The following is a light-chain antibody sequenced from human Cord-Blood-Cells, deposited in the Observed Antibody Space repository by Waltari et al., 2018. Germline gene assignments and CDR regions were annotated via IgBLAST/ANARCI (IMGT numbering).Light chain of an antibody. J-gene: IGKJ4*01. CDR2: AAS. V-gene: IGKV1-39*01. CDR1: QSISSY. Sequence: DIQLTQSPSSLSAAGVASVTITCRASQSISSYLNWYQQKPGKAPKLLIYAASSLQSGVPSRFSGSGSGTDFTLTISSLQPEDFATYYCQQSYSTLPTFGGGTKVEIK. CDR3: QQSYSTLPT.